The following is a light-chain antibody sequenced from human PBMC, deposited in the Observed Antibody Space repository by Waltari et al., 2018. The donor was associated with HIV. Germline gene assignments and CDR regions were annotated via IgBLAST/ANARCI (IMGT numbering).Light chain of an antibody. CDR1: SRDVGGYNS. J-gene: IGLJ3*02. CDR2: EVI. V-gene: IGLV2-14*01. CDR3: SSYTTRSTPDPNWV. Sequence: QSALTQPASVSGSPGQSITISCTGTSRDVGGYNSVSWSQQHPGKAPKLMIFEVINRPSGVSNRFSGSKSVNTASLTISGLQAEDEADYYCSSYTTRSTPDPNWVFGGGTKLTVL.